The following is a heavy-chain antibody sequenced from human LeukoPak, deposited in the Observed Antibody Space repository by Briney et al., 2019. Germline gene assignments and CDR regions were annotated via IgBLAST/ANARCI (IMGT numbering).Heavy chain of an antibody. CDR1: GYTFTSYG. CDR3: ARDRGYYDILTGYSHFDY. CDR2: ISAYNGNT. J-gene: IGHJ4*02. Sequence: GASVKVSCKASGYTFTSYGISWVRQAPGQGLEWMGWISAYNGNTNYAQKLQGRVTMTTDTSTSTAYMELRSLRSDDTAVYYCARDRGYYDILTGYSHFDYWGQGTLVTVSS. V-gene: IGHV1-18*01. D-gene: IGHD3-9*01.